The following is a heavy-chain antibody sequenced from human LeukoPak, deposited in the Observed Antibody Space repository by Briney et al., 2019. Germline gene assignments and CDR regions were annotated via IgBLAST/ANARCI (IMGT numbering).Heavy chain of an antibody. CDR3: ARVAATVTWVDY. Sequence: ASVKVSCKASGYTFTGYYMHWVRQAPGQGLEWMGWINPNSGGTNYAQKFQGRVTMTRDTSISTAYMELSRLRSDDTAVYYCARVAATVTWVDYWGQGTLDTVSS. J-gene: IGHJ4*02. D-gene: IGHD4-17*01. CDR1: GYTFTGYY. CDR2: INPNSGGT. V-gene: IGHV1-2*02.